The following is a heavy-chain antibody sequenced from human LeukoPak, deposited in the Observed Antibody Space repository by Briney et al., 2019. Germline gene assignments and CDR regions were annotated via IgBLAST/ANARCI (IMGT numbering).Heavy chain of an antibody. CDR3: ARDTIAAAGDYYYYMDV. Sequence: RPSETLSLTCTVSGGSISSYYWSWIRQPPGKGLEWIGFIYDSGSTNYNPSLKSRVTISVDTSKNQFSLKLRSVTAADTAVYYCARDTIAAAGDYYYYMDVWGKGTTVTVSS. V-gene: IGHV4-59*12. J-gene: IGHJ6*03. CDR1: GGSISSYY. CDR2: IYDSGST. D-gene: IGHD6-13*01.